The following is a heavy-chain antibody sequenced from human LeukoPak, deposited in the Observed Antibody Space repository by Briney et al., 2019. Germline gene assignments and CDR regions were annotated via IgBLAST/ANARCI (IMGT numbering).Heavy chain of an antibody. CDR3: ARGGVVTTTPRFDP. Sequence: PSQTLSLTCTVSTGSLTSGGYYWSWLRQHPGKGLEWIGHIYHTGSTYYNSSLKSRLTMSVDTSKNEFSLRLNSVTVADTAVYYCARGGVVTTTPRFDPWGQGTLVTVSS. J-gene: IGHJ5*02. CDR2: IYHTGST. V-gene: IGHV4-31*03. CDR1: TGSLTSGGYY. D-gene: IGHD4-11*01.